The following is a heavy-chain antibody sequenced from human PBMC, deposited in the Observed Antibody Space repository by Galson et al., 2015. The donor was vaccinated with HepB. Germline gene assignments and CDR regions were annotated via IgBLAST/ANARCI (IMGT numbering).Heavy chain of an antibody. D-gene: IGHD6-19*01. CDR3: ARHVVKGGSGWYGYYYGMDV. CDR2: SFFGGTN. V-gene: IGHV4-59*08. Sequence: ETLSLTCTVSGGSTSYNYWSWIGQPPGKGLDWIGNSFFGGTNNSNPSHNRRVSISGDTSKNQFSLKLSSVTAADTAVYYCARHVVKGGSGWYGYYYGMDVWGQGTTVTVSS. J-gene: IGHJ6*02. CDR1: GGSTSYNY.